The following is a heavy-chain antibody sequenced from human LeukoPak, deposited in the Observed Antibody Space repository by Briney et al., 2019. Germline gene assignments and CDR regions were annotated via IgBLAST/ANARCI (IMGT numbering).Heavy chain of an antibody. V-gene: IGHV4-39*01. CDR3: ARHSSMTTVTIRP. J-gene: IGHJ5*02. Sequence: SETLSLTCTVSGGSISSSSYYWGWIRQPPGKGLEWIGSISQSGSTYYNPSLKGRVTISVDTSKNQFSLKLNSVTAADTAVYYCARHSSMTTVTIRPWGQGTLVTVSS. CDR2: ISQSGST. CDR1: GGSISSSSYY. D-gene: IGHD4-11*01.